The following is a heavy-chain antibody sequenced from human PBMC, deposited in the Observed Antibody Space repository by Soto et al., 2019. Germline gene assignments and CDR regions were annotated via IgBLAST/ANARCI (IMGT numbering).Heavy chain of an antibody. CDR3: ATLPSSGYYGDFDY. V-gene: IGHV1-18*01. D-gene: IGHD3-22*01. J-gene: IGHJ4*02. CDR1: GCTFTSYG. CDR2: ISAYNGNT. Sequence: EASVKVSCKASGCTFTSYGISWVRQAPGQGLEWMGWISAYNGNTNYAQKLQGRVTMTTDTSTSTAYMELRSLRSDDTAVYYCATLPSSGYYGDFDYWGQGTLVTVSS.